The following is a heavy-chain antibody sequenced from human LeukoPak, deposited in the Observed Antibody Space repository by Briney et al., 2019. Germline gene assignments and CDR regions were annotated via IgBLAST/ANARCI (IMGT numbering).Heavy chain of an antibody. CDR2: IYYSGST. J-gene: IGHJ5*02. V-gene: IGHV4-59*01. D-gene: IGHD1-26*01. CDR1: GASISSYY. Sequence: SETLSLTCTVSGASISSYYWSWIRQPPGKGLEWIGYIYYSGSTNYNPSLKSRVTISVDTSKNQFSLKLSSVTAADTAVYYCAKGSGSYRSWFDPWGQGTLVTVSS. CDR3: AKGSGSYRSWFDP.